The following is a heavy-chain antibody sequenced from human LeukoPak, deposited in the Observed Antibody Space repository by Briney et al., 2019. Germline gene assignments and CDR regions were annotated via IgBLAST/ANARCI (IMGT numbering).Heavy chain of an antibody. CDR1: GGSISSSSYY. J-gene: IGHJ6*02. Sequence: SETLSLTCTVSGGSISSSSYYWGWIRQPPGKGLEWIGSIYYSGSTYYNPSLKSRVTISVDTSKNQFSLYLRSVTAADPAVYYCARVVRGYSPWGQGTTVTVSS. V-gene: IGHV4-39*07. CDR3: ARVVRGYSP. CDR2: IYYSGST. D-gene: IGHD5-18*01.